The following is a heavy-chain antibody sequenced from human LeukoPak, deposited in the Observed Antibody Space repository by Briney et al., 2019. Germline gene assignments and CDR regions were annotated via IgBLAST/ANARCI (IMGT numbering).Heavy chain of an antibody. CDR2: ISYDGSNK. D-gene: IGHD6-19*01. Sequence: GGSLRLSCAASGFTFSSYAMHWVRQAPGKGLEWVAVISYDGSNKYYADSVKGRFTISRDNSKNTLYLQMNSLRAEDTAVYYCAREVGWGLNYFDYWGQGTLVTVSS. CDR1: GFTFSSYA. V-gene: IGHV3-30-3*01. CDR3: AREVGWGLNYFDY. J-gene: IGHJ4*02.